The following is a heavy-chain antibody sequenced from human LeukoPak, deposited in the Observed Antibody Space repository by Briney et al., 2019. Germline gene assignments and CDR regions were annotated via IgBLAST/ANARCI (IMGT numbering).Heavy chain of an antibody. CDR1: GFTVSNNY. CDR2: IYTGGAT. Sequence: GGSLRLSCSASGFTVSNNYMIWVRQTPGKGLEWVSIIYTGGATYYADSVKGRFTISRDNSKNTLFLQMNSLRADDTAVYYCAKLYSSSWYYFDYWGQGTLVTVSS. D-gene: IGHD6-13*01. J-gene: IGHJ4*02. V-gene: IGHV3-53*01. CDR3: AKLYSSSWYYFDY.